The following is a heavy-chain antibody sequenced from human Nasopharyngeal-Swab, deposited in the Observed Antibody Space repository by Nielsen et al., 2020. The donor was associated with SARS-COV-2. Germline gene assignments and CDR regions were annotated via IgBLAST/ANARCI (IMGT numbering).Heavy chain of an antibody. Sequence: GESLKISCAASGFTFSSYSMNWVRQAPGKGLGLVSSISSSSSYIYYADSVKGRFTISRDNAKNSLYLQMNSLRAEDTAVYYCAVSSWQDFDPWGQGTLVTVSS. D-gene: IGHD6-13*01. CDR2: ISSSSSYI. CDR1: GFTFSSYS. CDR3: AVSSWQDFDP. V-gene: IGHV3-21*01. J-gene: IGHJ5*02.